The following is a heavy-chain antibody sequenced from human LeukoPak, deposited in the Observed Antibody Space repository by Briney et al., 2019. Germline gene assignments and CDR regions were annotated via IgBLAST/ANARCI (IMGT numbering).Heavy chain of an antibody. J-gene: IGHJ4*02. Sequence: ASVKVSCKASGGTFSSYAIGWVRQAPGQGLEWMGGIIPIFGTANYAQKFQGRVTITADESTSTAYMELSSLRSEDTAVYYCARGLTDYDFWSGSPFDYWGQGTLVTVSS. CDR1: GGTFSSYA. V-gene: IGHV1-69*13. CDR3: ARGLTDYDFWSGSPFDY. CDR2: IIPIFGTA. D-gene: IGHD3-3*01.